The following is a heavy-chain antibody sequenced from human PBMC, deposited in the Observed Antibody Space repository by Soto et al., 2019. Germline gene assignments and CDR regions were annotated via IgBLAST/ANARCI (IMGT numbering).Heavy chain of an antibody. CDR1: GYTFTSYD. CDR3: ARGPWATIEKYYYYYMDV. Sequence: GASVKVSCKASGYTFTSYDINWVRQATGQGLEWMGWMNPNSGNTGYAQKFQGRVTMTRTTSISTAYMELSSLRSEDTAVYYCARGPWATIEKYYYYYMDVWGKRTKVTVSS. V-gene: IGHV1-8*01. D-gene: IGHD5-12*01. J-gene: IGHJ6*03. CDR2: MNPNSGNT.